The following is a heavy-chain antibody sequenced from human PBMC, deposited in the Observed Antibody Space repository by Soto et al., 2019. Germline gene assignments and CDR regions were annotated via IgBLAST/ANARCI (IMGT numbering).Heavy chain of an antibody. CDR1: GGSIISGGYY. Sequence: PSETLALTCTVSGGSIISGGYYWSWTLQHAGKGLEWIGYIYYSGTTYYNPSLKSRVTISVDTSKNQFSLKLSSVSAADTALYYCARCSLVVVPAPGFDPWGRGTLVTVSS. V-gene: IGHV4-31*03. CDR3: ARCSLVVVPAPGFDP. D-gene: IGHD2-2*01. J-gene: IGHJ5*02. CDR2: IYYSGTT.